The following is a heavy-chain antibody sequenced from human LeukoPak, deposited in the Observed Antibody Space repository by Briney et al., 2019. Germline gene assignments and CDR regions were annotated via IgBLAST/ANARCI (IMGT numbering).Heavy chain of an antibody. D-gene: IGHD3-10*01. Sequence: SVKVSCKASGYTFTSYYMHWVRQAPGQGLEWMGGIIPIFGTANYAQKFQGRVTITADESTSTAYMELSSLRSEDTAVYYCARSRGSHFDAFDIWGQGTMVTVSS. CDR1: GYTFTSYY. J-gene: IGHJ3*02. CDR2: IIPIFGTA. V-gene: IGHV1-69*13. CDR3: ARSRGSHFDAFDI.